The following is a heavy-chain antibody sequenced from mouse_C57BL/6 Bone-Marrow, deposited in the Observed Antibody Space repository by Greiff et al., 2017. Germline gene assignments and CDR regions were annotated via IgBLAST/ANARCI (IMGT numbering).Heavy chain of an antibody. CDR1: GFTFSSYG. J-gene: IGHJ1*03. Sequence: EVKLMESGGDLVKPGGSLKLSCAASGFTFSSYGMSWVRQTPDKRLEWVATISSGGSYTYYPDSVKGRFTISRDNAKNTLYLQMSSLKSEDTAMYYCARWLLLGDFDVWGTGTTVTVSS. CDR3: ARWLLLGDFDV. D-gene: IGHD2-3*01. CDR2: ISSGGSYT. V-gene: IGHV5-6*01.